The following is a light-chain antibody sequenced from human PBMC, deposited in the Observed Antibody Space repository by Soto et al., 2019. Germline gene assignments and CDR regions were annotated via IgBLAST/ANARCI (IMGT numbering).Light chain of an antibody. CDR2: SAS. J-gene: IGKJ1*01. CDR1: QNINRY. V-gene: IGKV1-39*01. CDR3: QQTYGTSRT. Sequence: DFQMTLSPSPLSASVGDRVTITCRTSQNINRYLNWYQQKPGKAPRLLIYSASSLQSGVPSRFSGSGSGTDFTLTIYSLQPEDFATYYCQQTYGTSRTFGHGTKVDMK.